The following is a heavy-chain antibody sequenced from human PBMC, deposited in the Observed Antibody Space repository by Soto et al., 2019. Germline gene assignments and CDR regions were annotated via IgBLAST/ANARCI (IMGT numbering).Heavy chain of an antibody. J-gene: IGHJ6*02. CDR3: ARVTPGYCSGGSCYRYYGMDV. V-gene: IGHV1-2*04. CDR1: GYTFTGYY. CDR2: INPNSGGT. D-gene: IGHD2-15*01. Sequence: QVQLVQSGAEVKKPGASVKVSCKASGYTFTGYYMHWVRQAPGQGLEWMGWINPNSGGTNYAQKFQGWVTMTRDTSISTGYMELSRLRSDDTAVYYCARVTPGYCSGGSCYRYYGMDVWGQGTTVTVSS.